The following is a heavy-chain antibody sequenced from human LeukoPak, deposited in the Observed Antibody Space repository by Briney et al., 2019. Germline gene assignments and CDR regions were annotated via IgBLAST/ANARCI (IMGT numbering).Heavy chain of an antibody. Sequence: ASVKVSCKASGYTFTVYYIHWVRQAPGQGLEWMGWVNSDSGATNYEQKFQGRVTMTRDTSINTVYLELSSLTSDDTAIYYCARKDAGPSSFDYWGQGSLVTASS. V-gene: IGHV1-2*02. CDR1: GYTFTVYY. J-gene: IGHJ4*02. CDR2: VNSDSGAT. CDR3: ARKDAGPSSFDY.